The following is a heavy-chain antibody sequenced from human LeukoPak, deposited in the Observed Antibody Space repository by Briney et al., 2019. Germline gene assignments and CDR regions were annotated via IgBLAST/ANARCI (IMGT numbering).Heavy chain of an antibody. Sequence: SETLSLTCTVSGGSISSGGYYWSWIRQHPGKGLEWIGYIHYSGSTYYNPSLKSRVTISVDTSKNQFSLKLSSVTAADTAVYYCARAPPGYYDFWSGYLTGYFDYWGQGTLVTVSS. D-gene: IGHD3-3*01. V-gene: IGHV4-31*03. CDR1: GGSISSGGYY. CDR2: IHYSGST. CDR3: ARAPPGYYDFWSGYLTGYFDY. J-gene: IGHJ4*02.